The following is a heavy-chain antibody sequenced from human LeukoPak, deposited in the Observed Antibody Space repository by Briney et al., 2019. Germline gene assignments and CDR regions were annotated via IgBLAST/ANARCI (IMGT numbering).Heavy chain of an antibody. V-gene: IGHV3-23*01. J-gene: IGHJ4*02. CDR1: EFTFSSHD. Sequence: GGSLRLSCAASEFTFSSHDMRWVRQAPGKGLEWVSSIVHIGTGTYYADSVKGRFTISRDNSKNTLFLQMNSLSAEDTAVYYCTRLALVTTSGAFSDYWGQGTLVTVSS. CDR2: IVHIGTGT. CDR3: TRLALVTTSGAFSDY. D-gene: IGHD4-17*01.